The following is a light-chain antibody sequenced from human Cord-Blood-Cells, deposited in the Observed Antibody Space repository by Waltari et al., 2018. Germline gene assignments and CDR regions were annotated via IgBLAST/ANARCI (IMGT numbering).Light chain of an antibody. CDR1: KLGDKY. V-gene: IGLV3-1*01. CDR3: RGWDSSTAV. CDR2: QDS. Sequence: SYELTQPPSVSVSPGQTASITCSGDKLGDKYACWYQQKPGQSPVLVIYQDSKRRAGSPERFSGSNAGNTATLTISGTQAMDEADYYCRGWDSSTAVCGGGTKLTVL. J-gene: IGLJ3*02.